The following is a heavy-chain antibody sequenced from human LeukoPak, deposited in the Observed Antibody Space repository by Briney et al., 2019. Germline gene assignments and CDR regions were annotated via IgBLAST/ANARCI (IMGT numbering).Heavy chain of an antibody. CDR2: IYYRGST. J-gene: IGHJ6*03. V-gene: IGHV4-39*01. Sequence: SETLSLTCTVSGGSLSSSSYYWGWLRQPPGKGLEGVGRIYYRGSTYSNRSLKSRVTISVDTSRNQFSLKLSSLTAADTAVYYCARDYYYYYYMDVWGKGTTVTISS. CDR3: ARDYYYYYYMDV. CDR1: GGSLSSSSYY.